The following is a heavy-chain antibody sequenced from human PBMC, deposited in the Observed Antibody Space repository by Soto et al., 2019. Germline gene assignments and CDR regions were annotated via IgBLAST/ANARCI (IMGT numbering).Heavy chain of an antibody. CDR3: ARSCGTGTYPHDFQS. V-gene: IGHV4-31*03. CDR1: GGSVNIGGYY. D-gene: IGHD2-15*01. J-gene: IGHJ1*01. CDR2: IYYSGST. Sequence: LSLTCTVSGGSVNIGGYYWSWIRQHPGKGLEWIGYIYYSGSTYYNPSLKSRVTISVDTSKNQFSLKLSSVTAADTAVYYCARSCGTGTYPHDFQSWGQGTLVIVSS.